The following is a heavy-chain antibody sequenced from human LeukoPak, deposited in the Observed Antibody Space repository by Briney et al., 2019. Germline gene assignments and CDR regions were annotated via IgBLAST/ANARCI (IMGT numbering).Heavy chain of an antibody. CDR2: IYSGGST. V-gene: IGHV3-53*01. D-gene: IGHD3-10*01. CDR1: GFTVSSNY. CDR3: ARDRANYYGSGSSDY. J-gene: IGHJ4*02. Sequence: GGSLRLSCAASGFTVSSNYMSWVRQAPGKGLEWVSVIYSGGSTYYADSVKGRFTISRDNSKNTLYLQMNSLRAEDTAVYYCARDRANYYGSGSSDYWGQGTLVTVSS.